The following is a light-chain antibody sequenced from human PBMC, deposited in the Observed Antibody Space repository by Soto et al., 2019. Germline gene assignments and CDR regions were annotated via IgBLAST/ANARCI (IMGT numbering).Light chain of an antibody. J-gene: IGKJ1*01. CDR1: QSVSSN. Sequence: EVVLTQSPATLSLSPGERATLSCRASQSVSSNLAWYQQKPGQAPRLLMYGASTRATAIPARFSGSGSGTEFTLTISSLQSEDFAVYYCQQYNNWPRTFGQGTKVDIK. CDR3: QQYNNWPRT. V-gene: IGKV3-15*01. CDR2: GAS.